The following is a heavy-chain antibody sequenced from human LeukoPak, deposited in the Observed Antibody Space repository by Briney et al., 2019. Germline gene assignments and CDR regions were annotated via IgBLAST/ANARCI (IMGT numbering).Heavy chain of an antibody. CDR3: ARSGLNRFDY. Sequence: GGSLRLSCAASGFTFSSFAMSWVRQAPGKGLEWVSTFSGSGGSTYYADSVKGRFSISRDNSKNTLYLQMNSLRAEDTAAYYCARSGLNRFDYWGQGTLVTVSS. CDR1: GFTFSSFA. V-gene: IGHV3-23*01. J-gene: IGHJ4*02. CDR2: FSGSGGST. D-gene: IGHD2-15*01.